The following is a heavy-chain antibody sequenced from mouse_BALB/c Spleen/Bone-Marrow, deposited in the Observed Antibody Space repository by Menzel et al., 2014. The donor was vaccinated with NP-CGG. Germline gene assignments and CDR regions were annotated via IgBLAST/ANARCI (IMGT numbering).Heavy chain of an antibody. D-gene: IGHD2-3*01. V-gene: IGHV1-82*01. Sequence: QVQLQQSGPELVKPGASVKISCKASGYAFSYSWMNWVKQRPGQGLEWIGRIYPRDGDTYYNGKFKGRATLTADKSSSTAYMQLSSLTSVDSAVYFCARSDGYRAMDCWGQGSSVTVSS. CDR1: GYAFSYSW. J-gene: IGHJ4*01. CDR3: ARSDGYRAMDC. CDR2: IYPRDGDT.